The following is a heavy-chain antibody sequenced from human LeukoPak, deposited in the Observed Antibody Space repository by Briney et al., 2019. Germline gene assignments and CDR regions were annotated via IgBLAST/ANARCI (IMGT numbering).Heavy chain of an antibody. D-gene: IGHD3-16*02. Sequence: GGSLRLSCAASGFTFSSYAMHWVRQAPGKGLEWVAVISYDGSNKYYADSVKGRFTISRDNSKNTLYLQMNSLRAEDTAVYYCASLIIGGTADYWGQGTLVTVSS. CDR2: ISYDGSNK. V-gene: IGHV3-30*04. CDR3: ASLIIGGTADY. J-gene: IGHJ4*02. CDR1: GFTFSSYA.